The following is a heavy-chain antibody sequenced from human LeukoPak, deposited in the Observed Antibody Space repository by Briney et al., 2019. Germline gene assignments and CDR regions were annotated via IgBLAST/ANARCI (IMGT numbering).Heavy chain of an antibody. CDR3: ARGRIAVAVWDY. V-gene: IGHV4-59*12. Sequence: SETLSLTCTVSGGSISSYYWSWIRQPPGKGLEWIGYIYYSGSTNYNPSLKSRVTISVDTSKNQFSLKLSSVTAADTAVYYCARGRIAVAVWDYWGQGTLVTVSS. CDR1: GGSISSYY. CDR2: IYYSGST. J-gene: IGHJ4*02. D-gene: IGHD6-19*01.